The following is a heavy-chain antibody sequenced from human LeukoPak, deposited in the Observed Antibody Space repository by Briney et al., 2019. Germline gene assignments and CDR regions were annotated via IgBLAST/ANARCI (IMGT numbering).Heavy chain of an antibody. CDR1: GFTFSSYA. CDR2: ISGSGGST. J-gene: IGHJ3*02. Sequence: GGSLRLSCAASGFTFSSYAMSWVRQAPGKGLEWVSAISGSGGSTYYADSVKGRFTISRDNSKNTLYLQMNSLRAEDTAVYYCAKGREMATIWAKTGDHDAFDIWGQGTMVTVSS. V-gene: IGHV3-23*01. D-gene: IGHD5-24*01. CDR3: AKGREMATIWAKTGDHDAFDI.